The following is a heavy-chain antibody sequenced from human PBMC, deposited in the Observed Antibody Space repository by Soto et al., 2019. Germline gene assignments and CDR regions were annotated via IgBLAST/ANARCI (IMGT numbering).Heavy chain of an antibody. Sequence: GSLRLSCTASGFTFNTYNMNWVRQAPGKGLEWVSYISSSSYTIKYADSVEGRFTVSRDNGKKSLYLQMNSLRDEDTAVYFCAREISLSAGSYFDYWGQGTLVTVSS. J-gene: IGHJ4*02. V-gene: IGHV3-48*02. CDR1: GFTFNTYN. D-gene: IGHD3-10*01. CDR2: ISSSSYTI. CDR3: AREISLSAGSYFDY.